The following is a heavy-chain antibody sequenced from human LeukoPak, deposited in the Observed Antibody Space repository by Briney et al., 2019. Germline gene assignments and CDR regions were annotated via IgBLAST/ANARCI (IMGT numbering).Heavy chain of an antibody. D-gene: IGHD6-19*01. CDR3: ARQWLVLSAFDY. CDR1: GYNFTDYG. Sequence: ASVKVSCKASGYNFTDYGITWVRQAPGQGLEWVGWISAYNGYRNYAQKLQGRVTMTTDTSTSTAYMELRSLRSDDTAVYYCARQWLVLSAFDYWGQGTLVTVSS. J-gene: IGHJ4*02. V-gene: IGHV1-18*01. CDR2: ISAYNGYR.